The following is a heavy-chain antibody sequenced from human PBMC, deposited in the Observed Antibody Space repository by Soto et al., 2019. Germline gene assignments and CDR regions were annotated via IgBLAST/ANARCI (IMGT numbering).Heavy chain of an antibody. D-gene: IGHD3-10*01. CDR1: GGSFSGYY. Sequence: PSETLSLTCAVYGGSFSGYYWSWIRQPPGKGLEWIGEINHSGSTNYNPSLKSRVTISVDTSKNQFSLKLSSVTAADTAVYYCARWEDTMVRGHGRYCFDYWGQGTLVTVSS. V-gene: IGHV4-34*01. CDR3: ARWEDTMVRGHGRYCFDY. J-gene: IGHJ4*02. CDR2: INHSGST.